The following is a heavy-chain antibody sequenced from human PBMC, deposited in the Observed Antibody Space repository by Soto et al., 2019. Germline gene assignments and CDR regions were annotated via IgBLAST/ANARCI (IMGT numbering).Heavy chain of an antibody. J-gene: IGHJ6*02. CDR1: GFTFSSYA. CDR2: ISYDGSNK. V-gene: IGHV3-30-3*01. Sequence: GGFLRLSCAASGFTFSSYAMHWVRQAPGKGLEWVAVISYDGSNKYYADSVKGRFTISRDNSKNTLYLQMNSLRAEEPVVYYCARDWYYYDSSGYYYPSDYYYYGMDVWGQGTTVTVSS. CDR3: ARDWYYYDSSGYYYPSDYYYYGMDV. D-gene: IGHD3-22*01.